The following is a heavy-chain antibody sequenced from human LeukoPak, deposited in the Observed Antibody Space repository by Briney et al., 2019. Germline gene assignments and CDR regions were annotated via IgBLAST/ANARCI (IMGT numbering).Heavy chain of an antibody. CDR1: GGSFSGYY. V-gene: IGHV4-38-2*01. J-gene: IGHJ5*02. CDR2: IYHSGST. CDR3: ARAAIGVGYYDSSGYYYNRYHPNWFDP. Sequence: KPSETLSLTCAVYGGSFSGYYWGWIRQPPGKGLEWIGSIYHSGSTYYNPSLKSRVTISVDTSKNQFSLKLSSVTAADTAVYYCARAAIGVGYYDSSGYYYNRYHPNWFDPWGQGTLVTVSS. D-gene: IGHD3-22*01.